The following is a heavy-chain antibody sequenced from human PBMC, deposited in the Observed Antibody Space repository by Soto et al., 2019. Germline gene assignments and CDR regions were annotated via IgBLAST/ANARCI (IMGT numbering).Heavy chain of an antibody. CDR3: ARQTGWGVLRVDYRFYGMDV. Sequence: QVQLVQSGTEVKKPGASVKVSCKASGYTFSSYGITWVRQAPGQGLEWMGWISTYNGNTNFAQSVQGRVTLTTDTATTTAYMELRSLRSDDTAVYYCARQTGWGVLRVDYRFYGMDVWGQGTTVIVSS. D-gene: IGHD3-9*01. CDR1: GYTFSSYG. J-gene: IGHJ6*02. V-gene: IGHV1-18*04. CDR2: ISTYNGNT.